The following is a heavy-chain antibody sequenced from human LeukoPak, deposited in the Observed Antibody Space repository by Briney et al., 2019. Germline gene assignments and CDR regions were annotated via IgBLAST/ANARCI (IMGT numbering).Heavy chain of an antibody. CDR3: ARGHTIFGVVTPFDY. V-gene: IGHV3-64*01. CDR2: ISSNGGST. Sequence: GGSLRLSCAASGFTFSSYAMHWVRQAPGKGLEYVSAISSNGGSTYYANSVKGRFTISRDNSKNTLYLQMGSLRAEDMAVYYCARGHTIFGVVTPFDYWGQGTLVTVSS. CDR1: GFTFSSYA. J-gene: IGHJ4*02. D-gene: IGHD3-3*01.